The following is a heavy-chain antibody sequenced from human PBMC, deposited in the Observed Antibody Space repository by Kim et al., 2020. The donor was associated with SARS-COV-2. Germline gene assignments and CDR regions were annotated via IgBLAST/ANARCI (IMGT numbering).Heavy chain of an antibody. D-gene: IGHD5-12*01. V-gene: IGHV3-11*01. J-gene: IGHJ4*02. CDR3: ARIYDGGDY. CDR2: GVSV. Sequence: GVSVYYADSVKGRFTISRDNAKNSLYLQMNSLGADDTAVYYCARIYDGGDYWGQGTLVTVSS.